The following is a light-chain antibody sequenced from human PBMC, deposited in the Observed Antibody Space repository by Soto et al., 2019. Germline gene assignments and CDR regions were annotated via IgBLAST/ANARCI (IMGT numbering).Light chain of an antibody. J-gene: IGLJ1*01. Sequence: QSVLTQPSSVSGSPGPSITISCTGTSSDVGGYNYVSWYQQHPDKAPKLMIYDVSNRPSGVSNRFSGSKSGNTASLTISGLQAEDEADYYCSSYTSSSSYVFGTGTKVTVL. CDR2: DVS. CDR1: SSDVGGYNY. V-gene: IGLV2-14*01. CDR3: SSYTSSSSYV.